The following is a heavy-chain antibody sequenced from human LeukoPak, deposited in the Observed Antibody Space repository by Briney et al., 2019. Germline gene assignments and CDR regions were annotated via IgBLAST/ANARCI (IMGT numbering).Heavy chain of an antibody. CDR3: ARDGYYDILTGYYTLDY. CDR1: GYTFTGFG. Sequence: ASVKVSCKASGYTFTGFGISWVRQAPGQGLEWMGWISTYNVNTNYAQKFQGRVTMTTDTSTSTAYMELRSLRSDDTAVYYCARDGYYDILTGYYTLDYWGQGTLVTVSS. V-gene: IGHV1-18*01. D-gene: IGHD3-9*01. J-gene: IGHJ4*02. CDR2: ISTYNVNT.